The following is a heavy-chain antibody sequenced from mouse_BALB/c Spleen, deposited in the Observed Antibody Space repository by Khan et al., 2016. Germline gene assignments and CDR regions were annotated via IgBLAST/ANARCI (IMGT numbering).Heavy chain of an antibody. CDR1: GFTFSSYG. Sequence: EVELVESGGGLVQPGGSLKLSCAASGFTFSSYGMSWVRQTPDKRLELVATINSNGGSTYYPDSVKGRFTISRDNAKNTLYLQMSSLKSEDTAMYYCARDWDYWGQGTTLTVSS. J-gene: IGHJ2*01. CDR2: INSNGGST. CDR3: ARDWDY. V-gene: IGHV5-6-3*01.